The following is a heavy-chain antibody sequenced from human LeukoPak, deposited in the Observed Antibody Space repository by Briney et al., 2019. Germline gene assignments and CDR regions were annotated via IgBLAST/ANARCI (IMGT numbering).Heavy chain of an antibody. J-gene: IGHJ3*02. Sequence: SETLSLTCTVSGGSISSYYWSWIRQSPGKGLEWIGLIYYTGSANYNPSLKSRVTISVDTSKNQFSLKLSSVTAADTAVYYCARDVEFRYGGYEVGTFDIWGQGTLVTVSS. CDR3: ARDVEFRYGGYEVGTFDI. CDR1: GGSISSYY. CDR2: IYYTGSA. V-gene: IGHV4-59*01. D-gene: IGHD5-12*01.